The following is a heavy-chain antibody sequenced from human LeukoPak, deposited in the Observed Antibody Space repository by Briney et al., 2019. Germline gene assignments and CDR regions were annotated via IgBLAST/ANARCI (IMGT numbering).Heavy chain of an antibody. D-gene: IGHD3-22*01. Sequence: GALRLSCAASGFTFSSYAMSWVRQAPGKGLEWVSTISGSGGSTYYADSVKGRYTISRDNSKNTLYPQMNSLRAEDTAVYHCAKDSAFDSSGYYYRGSNFDYWGQGTLVTVSS. J-gene: IGHJ4*02. V-gene: IGHV3-23*01. CDR1: GFTFSSYA. CDR2: ISGSGGST. CDR3: AKDSAFDSSGYYYRGSNFDY.